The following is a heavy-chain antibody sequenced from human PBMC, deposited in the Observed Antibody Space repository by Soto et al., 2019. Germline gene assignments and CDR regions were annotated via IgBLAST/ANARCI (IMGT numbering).Heavy chain of an antibody. J-gene: IGHJ6*02. CDR1: GGTFSSYA. CDR3: ARGLVGGCTNGVCRSYYYYYYGMDV. Sequence: SVKVSCKASGGTFSSYAISWVRQAPGQGLEWMGGIIPIFGTANYAQKFQGRVTITADESTSTAYMELSSLRSEDTAVYYCARGLVGGCTNGVCRSYYYYYYGMDVWGQGTTVTVS. CDR2: IIPIFGTA. V-gene: IGHV1-69*13. D-gene: IGHD2-8*01.